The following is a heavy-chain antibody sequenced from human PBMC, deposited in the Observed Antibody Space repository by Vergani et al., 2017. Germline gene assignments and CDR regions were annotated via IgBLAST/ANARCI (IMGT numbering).Heavy chain of an antibody. CDR1: GSTFSSYA. CDR2: INPHGSEA. CDR3: ARSYDY. Sequence: EVQLVESGGGLVQPGGSLRLSCAASGSTFSSYAMNWVRQAPGKGLEWVSHINPHGSEANYAGSVKGRFTISRDNAKNTVYLQMNSLRVEDTALYYCARSYDYWGRGTLVTVSS. V-gene: IGHV3-74*02. J-gene: IGHJ4*02.